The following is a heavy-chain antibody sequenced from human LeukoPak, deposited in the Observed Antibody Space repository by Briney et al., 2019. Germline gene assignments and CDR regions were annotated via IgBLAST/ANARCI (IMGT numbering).Heavy chain of an antibody. J-gene: IGHJ4*02. V-gene: IGHV3-43*02. D-gene: IGHD3-10*01. CDR3: AKDIDGPYYYYGSGSSDY. CDR1: GFTFDDYA. Sequence: GGSLRLSCAASGFTFDDYAMHWVRQAPGKGLERVSLISGDGGSTYYADSVKGRFTISRDDSKNSLYLQMNSLRTEDTALYYCAKDIDGPYYYYGSGSSDYWGQGTLVTVSS. CDR2: ISGDGGST.